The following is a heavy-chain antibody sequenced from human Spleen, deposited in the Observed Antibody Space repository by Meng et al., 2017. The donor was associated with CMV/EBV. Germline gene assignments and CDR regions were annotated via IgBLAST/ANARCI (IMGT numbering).Heavy chain of an antibody. V-gene: IGHV3-15*07. CDR1: IFSTAW. Sequence: IFSTAWITWVRQAPGKGLEQIGRIKSNVNGETIEYARPLNDRSIISRDDSQDTLYLQINSLKTEDTGVSYCVTDPPLTGGRWFDPWGQGTLVTVSS. D-gene: IGHD3-16*01. CDR3: VTDPPLTGGRWFDP. J-gene: IGHJ5*02. CDR2: IKSNVNGETI.